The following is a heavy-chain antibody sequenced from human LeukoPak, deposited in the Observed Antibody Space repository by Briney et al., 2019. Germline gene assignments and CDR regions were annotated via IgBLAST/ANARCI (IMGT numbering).Heavy chain of an antibody. Sequence: PSQTLSLTCTVSGGSISSGSYYWSWIRQPAGKGLEWIGRIYTSGSTNYNPSLKSRVTMSVDTSKNQFSLKLSSVTAADTAVYYCARGKKEQWLAPQPWGAFDIWGQGTMVTVSS. J-gene: IGHJ3*02. CDR2: IYTSGST. CDR1: GGSISSGSYY. CDR3: ARGKKEQWLAPQPWGAFDI. D-gene: IGHD6-19*01. V-gene: IGHV4-61*02.